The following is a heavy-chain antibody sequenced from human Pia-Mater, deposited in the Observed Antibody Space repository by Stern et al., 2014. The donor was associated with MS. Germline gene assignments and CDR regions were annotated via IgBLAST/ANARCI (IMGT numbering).Heavy chain of an antibody. CDR1: GGSISGSNW. Sequence: MQLVESGPGLVKPSGTLSLTCAVSGGSISGSNWGSWVRQPPGKGLEWIGESYHTGSANYNPSLKSRVTISIDESKNQFSLNLSSVTAADTAVYYCAREPLGDTWGQGTLVTVSS. D-gene: IGHD3-16*01. V-gene: IGHV4-4*02. J-gene: IGHJ5*02. CDR2: SYHTGSA. CDR3: AREPLGDT.